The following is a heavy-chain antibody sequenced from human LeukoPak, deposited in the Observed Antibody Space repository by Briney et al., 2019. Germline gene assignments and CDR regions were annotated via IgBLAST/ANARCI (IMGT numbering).Heavy chain of an antibody. CDR2: IIPIFGTA. V-gene: IGHV1-69*01. CDR3: ARGMITFGGVIADYFDY. D-gene: IGHD3-16*02. J-gene: IGHJ4*02. CDR1: GGTFSSYA. Sequence: HGASVKVSCKASGGTFSSYAISWVRQAPGQGLEWMGGIIPIFGTANYAQKFQGRVTITADESTSTAYMELSSLRSEDTAVYYCARGMITFGGVIADYFDYWGQGTLVTVSS.